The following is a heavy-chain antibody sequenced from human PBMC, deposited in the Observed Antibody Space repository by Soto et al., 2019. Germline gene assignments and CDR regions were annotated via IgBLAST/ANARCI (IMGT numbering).Heavy chain of an antibody. Sequence: PSETLSLTCAVSGGSISSGGYSWSWVRQPPGKGLEWIGYIYHSGNTYYNPSLKSRVTISVGRSKNQFSLKLSSVTAADTAVYYCARCSYYASSGYSYPNWFDPWGQGPLVTVSS. CDR3: ARCSYYASSGYSYPNWFDP. CDR1: GGSISSGGYS. D-gene: IGHD3-22*01. J-gene: IGHJ5*02. CDR2: IYHSGNT. V-gene: IGHV4-30-2*01.